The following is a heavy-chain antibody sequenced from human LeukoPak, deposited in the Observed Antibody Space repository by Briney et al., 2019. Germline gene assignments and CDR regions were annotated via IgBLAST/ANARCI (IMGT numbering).Heavy chain of an antibody. D-gene: IGHD2-15*01. V-gene: IGHV3-30*04. CDR1: GFTFSSYA. CDR3: AREGHVGCSGGSCYSGGYFDY. Sequence: PGGSLRLSCAASGFTFSSYAMHWVRQAPGKGLEWVAVISYDGSNKYYADSVKGRFTISRDNSKNTLYLQMNSLRAEDTAVYYCAREGHVGCSGGSCYSGGYFDYWGQGTLVTVSS. J-gene: IGHJ4*02. CDR2: ISYDGSNK.